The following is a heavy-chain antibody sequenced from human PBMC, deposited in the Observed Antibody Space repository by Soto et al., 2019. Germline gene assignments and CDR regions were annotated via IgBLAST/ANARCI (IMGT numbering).Heavy chain of an antibody. Sequence: GGSLRLSCAASGFTFSSYGMHWVRQAPGKGLEWVAIIWYDGSNKYYADSVKGRFTISRDNSENTLFLQMISLRAEGTAVYYCARDRNDMLDYWGQGTLVTVYS. V-gene: IGHV3-33*01. CDR1: GFTFSSYG. J-gene: IGHJ4*02. D-gene: IGHD1-1*01. CDR3: ARDRNDMLDY. CDR2: IWYDGSNK.